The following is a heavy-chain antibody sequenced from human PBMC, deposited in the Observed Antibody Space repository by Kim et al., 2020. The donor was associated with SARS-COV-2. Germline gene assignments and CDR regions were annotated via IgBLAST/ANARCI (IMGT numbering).Heavy chain of an antibody. Sequence: GGSLRLSCAASGFTFSSYWMSWVRQAPGKGLEWVANIKQDGSEKYYVDSVKGRFTISRDNAKNSLYLQMNSLRAEDTAVYYCAREGYSYASEGFDYWGQGTLVTVSS. D-gene: IGHD5-18*01. CDR1: GFTFSSYW. J-gene: IGHJ4*02. V-gene: IGHV3-7*03. CDR3: AREGYSYASEGFDY. CDR2: IKQDGSEK.